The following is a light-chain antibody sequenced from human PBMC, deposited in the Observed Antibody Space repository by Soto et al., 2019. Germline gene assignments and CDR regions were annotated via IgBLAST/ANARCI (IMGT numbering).Light chain of an antibody. CDR2: SNN. V-gene: IGLV1-44*01. CDR1: SSNSGKNT. Sequence: QSVLTQPPSASGTPGQRVTISCSGSSSNSGKNTVNWYQQLPGTAPKLLIDSNNRRPSGVPDRFSGSKSGTSASLAISGLQSEDEADYYCSSYTSSSTRVFGTGTKVTVL. CDR3: SSYTSSSTRV. J-gene: IGLJ1*01.